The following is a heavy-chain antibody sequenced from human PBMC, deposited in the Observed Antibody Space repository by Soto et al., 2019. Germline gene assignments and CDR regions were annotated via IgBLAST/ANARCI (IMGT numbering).Heavy chain of an antibody. V-gene: IGHV3-30*18. CDR2: ISYDVTNK. CDR3: AKDLQSYGDYDYYCYGMDV. J-gene: IGHJ6*02. D-gene: IGHD4-17*01. Sequence: QVQLVESGGGEVQPGRSLTISCAASGFTFSTYGMHWVRQTPGKGLEWVAVISYDVTNKLYSDSVKGRFTISRDNFKNTLTLPINRLRADDTAVYSCAKDLQSYGDYDYYCYGMDVWGLGTRVTVSS. CDR1: GFTFSTYG.